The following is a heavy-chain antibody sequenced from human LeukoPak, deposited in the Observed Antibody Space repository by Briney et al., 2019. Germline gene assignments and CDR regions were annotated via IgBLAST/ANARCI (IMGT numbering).Heavy chain of an antibody. CDR1: GFTFSSYA. V-gene: IGHV3-20*04. J-gene: IGHJ4*02. D-gene: IGHD6-19*01. CDR3: ARDRHSSGPYYFDY. CDR2: INRNGGST. Sequence: PGGSLRLSCAASGFTFSSYAMSWVRQVPGKGLEWVSGINRNGGSTGYADSVKGRFNISRDNAKNSLYVQMNSLRDEDTALYYCARDRHSSGPYYFDYWGQGTLVTVSS.